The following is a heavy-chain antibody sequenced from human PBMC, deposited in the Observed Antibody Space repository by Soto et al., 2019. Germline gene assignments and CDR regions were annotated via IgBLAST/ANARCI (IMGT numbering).Heavy chain of an antibody. CDR3: ARGRYCLTGRCFPNWFDS. V-gene: IGHV4-30-4*01. J-gene: IGHJ5*01. Sequence: SETLSLTCSVSGDSISTVDYFWAWIRQPPGQALEYIGYIYKSTTTYYNPSFESRVAISLDTSKSQSSLNVTSVAAADTAVYFCARGRYCLTGRCFPNWFDSWGQGTLVTVSS. D-gene: IGHD2-15*01. CDR2: IYKSTTT. CDR1: GDSISTVDYF.